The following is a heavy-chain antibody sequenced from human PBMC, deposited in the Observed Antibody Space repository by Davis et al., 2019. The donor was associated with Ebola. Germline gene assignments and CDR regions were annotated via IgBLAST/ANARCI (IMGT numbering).Heavy chain of an antibody. Sequence: GESLKISCAASGFTFSSYGMHWVRQAPGKGLEWVAVISYDGSNKYYADSVKGRFTISRDNSKNTLYLQMNSLRAEDTAVYYCAKSRYCSSTSCYTGYYYGMDVWGQGTTVTVSS. J-gene: IGHJ6*02. V-gene: IGHV3-30*18. D-gene: IGHD2-2*02. CDR3: AKSRYCSSTSCYTGYYYGMDV. CDR1: GFTFSSYG. CDR2: ISYDGSNK.